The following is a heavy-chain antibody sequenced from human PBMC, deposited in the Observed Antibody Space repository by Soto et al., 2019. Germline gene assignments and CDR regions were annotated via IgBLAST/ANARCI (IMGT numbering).Heavy chain of an antibody. CDR1: GYSFTRYG. CDR2: IYSSDSYT. D-gene: IGHD6-6*01. J-gene: IGHJ6*02. Sequence: GESLKIYCKGSGYSFTRYGLSWARPMPGKGLEWMGRIYSSDSYTHYSPSFQGHVTITADNSISTAHLQWSSLKASETVMYSCARCRDSSSSSGYYYGLDVWGQGTTVTVSS. V-gene: IGHV5-10-1*01. CDR3: ARCRDSSSSSGYYYGLDV.